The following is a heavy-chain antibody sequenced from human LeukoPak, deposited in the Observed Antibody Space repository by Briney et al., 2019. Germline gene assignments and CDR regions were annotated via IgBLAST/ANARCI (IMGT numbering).Heavy chain of an antibody. D-gene: IGHD3-10*01. J-gene: IGHJ4*02. V-gene: IGHV5-51*01. CDR2: IYPGDSDT. CDR1: GYSFTSYW. Sequence: GESLKISCKGSGYSFTSYWIGWVRQLPGKGLEWMGIIYPGDSDTRYSPSFQGQVTISADKSISTAYLQWSSLKASDTVMYYCARRYYYGSGSYYKNHFDYWGQGTLVTVSS. CDR3: ARRYYYGSGSYYKNHFDY.